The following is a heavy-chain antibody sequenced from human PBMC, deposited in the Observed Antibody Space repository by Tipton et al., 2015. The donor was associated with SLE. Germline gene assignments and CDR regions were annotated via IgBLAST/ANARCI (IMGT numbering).Heavy chain of an antibody. CDR1: GGSISSGSYY. J-gene: IGHJ4*02. CDR2: IYTSGST. Sequence: TLSLTCTVSGGSISSGSYYWSWIRQPAGKGLEWIGYIYTSGSTNYNPSLKSRVTISVDTSKNQFSLKLSSVTAADTAVYYCAAREKAITMVRGVIIPFDYWGRGTLVTASS. D-gene: IGHD3-10*01. V-gene: IGHV4-61*09. CDR3: AAREKAITMVRGVIIPFDY.